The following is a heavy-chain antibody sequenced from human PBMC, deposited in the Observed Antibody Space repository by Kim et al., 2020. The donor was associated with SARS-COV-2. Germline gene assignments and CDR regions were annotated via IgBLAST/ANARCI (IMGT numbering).Heavy chain of an antibody. Sequence: YADSVKGRLTISRDNSKNTLYLQMNSLRAEDTAVYYCARGLFGDPYYFDYWGQGTLVTVSS. D-gene: IGHD3-10*01. CDR3: ARGLFGDPYYFDY. J-gene: IGHJ4*02. V-gene: IGHV3-30*01.